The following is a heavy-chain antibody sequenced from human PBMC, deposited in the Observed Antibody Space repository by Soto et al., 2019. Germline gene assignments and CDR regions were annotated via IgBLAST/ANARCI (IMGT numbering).Heavy chain of an antibody. Sequence: ASVKVSCKASGYSFKDHYMHWVRQAPGRGLEWVGIINPSGEHTNYAQQFRGRVAMTRDTSTSTAYMELRSLRSEDTAVYFCARISCKGGSCYFDFDHWGQGTMVTVSS. J-gene: IGHJ4*03. D-gene: IGHD2-15*01. CDR1: GYSFKDHY. CDR2: INPSGEHT. V-gene: IGHV1-46*02. CDR3: ARISCKGGSCYFDFDH.